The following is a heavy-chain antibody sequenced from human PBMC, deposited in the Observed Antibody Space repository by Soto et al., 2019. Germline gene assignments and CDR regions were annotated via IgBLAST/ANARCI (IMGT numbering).Heavy chain of an antibody. V-gene: IGHV3-23*01. D-gene: IGHD3-16*01. CDR1: GFTFSDYA. Sequence: EVQLLESGGGLARPGGSLRLSCVASGFTFSDYAMTWVRQAPGKGLEWVATISANGGNIEYTDSLKGRFTISRDNSNNTLYLQLNVLTSDDTSVHYCAKVAGGLGYFDLWGRGTLVTVSS. CDR3: AKVAGGLGYFDL. J-gene: IGHJ2*01. CDR2: ISANGGNI.